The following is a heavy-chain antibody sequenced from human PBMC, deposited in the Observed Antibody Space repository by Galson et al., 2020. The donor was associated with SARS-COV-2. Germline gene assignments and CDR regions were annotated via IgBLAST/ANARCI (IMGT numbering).Heavy chain of an antibody. CDR2: VTDSGGAT. CDR1: GFTFNSYA. D-gene: IGHD5-18*01. V-gene: IGHV3-23*01. J-gene: IGHJ4*02. Sequence: GGSLRLSCAAPGFTFNSYAMTWVRQAPGKALEWVSSVTDSGGATYYADSVKGRFTISRDNSKNTLYLQMNSLRAEDTAVYFCAKESGQNYGYFDYWGQETLVTVSS. CDR3: AKESGQNYGYFDY.